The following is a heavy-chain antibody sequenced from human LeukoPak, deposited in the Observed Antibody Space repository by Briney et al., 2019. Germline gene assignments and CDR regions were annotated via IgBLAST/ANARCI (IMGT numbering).Heavy chain of an antibody. V-gene: IGHV3-21*01. CDR2: ISSSSSYI. Sequence: GGSLRLSCAASGFTFSSYSMNWVRQAPGKGLEWVSSISSSSSYIYYADSVKGRFTISRDNAKNSLYLQMNSLRAEDTAVYYCARVSSGYYYPGFCCNPYGMDVWGQGTTVTVSS. CDR3: ARVSSGYYYPGFCCNPYGMDV. CDR1: GFTFSSYS. J-gene: IGHJ6*02. D-gene: IGHD3-22*01.